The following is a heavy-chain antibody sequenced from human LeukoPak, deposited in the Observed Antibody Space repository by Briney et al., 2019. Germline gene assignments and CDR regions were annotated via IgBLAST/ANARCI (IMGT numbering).Heavy chain of an antibody. CDR3: ARKRTRGFDY. CDR2: ISNSGSAI. CDR1: GFTFSSYE. V-gene: IGHV3-48*03. J-gene: IGHJ4*02. D-gene: IGHD3-10*01. Sequence: GGSLRLSCAVSGFTFSSYEMNCVRQAPGKGLEWVSYISNSGSAIYYADSVKGRFAISRDNAKNSLYLQMNSLRAEDTAVYYCARKRTRGFDYWGQGTLVTVSS.